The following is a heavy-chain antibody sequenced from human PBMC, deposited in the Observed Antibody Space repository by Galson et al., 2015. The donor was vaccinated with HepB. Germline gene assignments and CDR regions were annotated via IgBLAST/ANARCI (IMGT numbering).Heavy chain of an antibody. Sequence: SLRLSCAASGFTFSSYGMHWVRQAPGKGLEWVAFIRYDGSNKYYADSVKGRFTISRDNSKNTLYLQMNSLRAEDTAVYYCAKEQFRDSSWYYYYYGMDVWGQGTTVTVSS. CDR3: AKEQFRDSSWYYYYYGMDV. V-gene: IGHV3-30*02. CDR1: GFTFSSYG. J-gene: IGHJ6*02. CDR2: IRYDGSNK. D-gene: IGHD6-13*01.